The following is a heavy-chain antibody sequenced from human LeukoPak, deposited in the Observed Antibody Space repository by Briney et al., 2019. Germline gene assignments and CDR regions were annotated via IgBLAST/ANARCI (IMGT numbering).Heavy chain of an antibody. J-gene: IGHJ4*02. CDR2: ISTSRGKT. V-gene: IGHV3-21*01. CDR1: GFIFNSHN. Sequence: PGGSLRLSCAASGFIFNSHNMIWLRQAPGKGLEWVSSISTSRGKTYYADSLKGRFTISRDNAKNSLYLQMNSLRVEDTAVYYCARDRWEDWLPYYRGQGILVTVSS. D-gene: IGHD3/OR15-3a*01. CDR3: ARDRWEDWLPYY.